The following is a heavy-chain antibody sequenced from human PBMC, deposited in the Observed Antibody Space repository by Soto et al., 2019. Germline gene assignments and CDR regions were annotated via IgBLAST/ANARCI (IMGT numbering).Heavy chain of an antibody. V-gene: IGHV4-30-4*01. CDR1: GGSISSGDYY. Sequence: SETLSLTXTVSGGSISSGDYYWSWIRQPPGKGLEWIGYIYYSGSTYYNPSLKSRVTISVDTSKNQFSLKLSSVTAADTAVYYCAIQNYYDSSGYPFDYWGHGTLVTVSS. J-gene: IGHJ4*01. CDR2: IYYSGST. D-gene: IGHD3-22*01. CDR3: AIQNYYDSSGYPFDY.